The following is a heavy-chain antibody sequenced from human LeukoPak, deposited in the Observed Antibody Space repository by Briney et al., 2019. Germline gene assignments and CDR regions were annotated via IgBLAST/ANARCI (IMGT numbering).Heavy chain of an antibody. V-gene: IGHV3-66*01. CDR1: GFTVSSNY. CDR2: IYSGGNT. D-gene: IGHD5-12*01. Sequence: GGSLRLSCAASGFTVSSNYMSWVRQAPGKGLEWVSVIYSGGNTYYADSVKGRFTISRDNAKNSLYLQMNSLRAEDTAVYYCARDQVVATIIRVYYYYYYMDVWGKGTTVTVSS. J-gene: IGHJ6*03. CDR3: ARDQVVATIIRVYYYYYYMDV.